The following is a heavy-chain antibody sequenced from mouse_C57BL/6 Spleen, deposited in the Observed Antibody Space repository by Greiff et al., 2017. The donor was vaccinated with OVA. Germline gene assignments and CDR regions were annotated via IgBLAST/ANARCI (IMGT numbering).Heavy chain of an antibody. CDR3: ARDRDYYGSSYGYFDV. D-gene: IGHD1-1*01. CDR2: ISDGGSYT. Sequence: EVQLQESGGGLVKPGGSLKLSCAASGFTFSSYAMSWVRQTPEKRLEWVATISDGGSYTYYPDNVKGRFTISRDNAKNNLYLQMSHLKSEDTAMYYCARDRDYYGSSYGYFDVWGTGTTVTVSS. J-gene: IGHJ1*03. V-gene: IGHV5-4*01. CDR1: GFTFSSYA.